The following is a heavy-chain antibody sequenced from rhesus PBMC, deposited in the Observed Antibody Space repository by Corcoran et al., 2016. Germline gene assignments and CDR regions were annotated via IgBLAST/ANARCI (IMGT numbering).Heavy chain of an antibody. CDR1: GFTFSSYG. V-gene: IGHV3S5*01. J-gene: IGHJ4*01. CDR2: INSGGGST. D-gene: IGHD4-17*01. Sequence: EVQLVETGGGLVQPGGSLKLSCAASGFTFSSYGMSWVRQVPGKGLEWVSAINSGGGSTYYADSVKVRFTISRDNSKNTLSLQMNSLRAEDTAVYYCAKPPMGYWGQGVLVTVSS. CDR3: AKPPMGY.